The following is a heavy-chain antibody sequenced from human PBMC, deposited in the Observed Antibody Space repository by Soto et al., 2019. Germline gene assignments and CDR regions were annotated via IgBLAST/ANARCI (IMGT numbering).Heavy chain of an antibody. D-gene: IGHD3-3*01. V-gene: IGHV1-69*13. CDR3: ARVRFLEWSRNWFDP. CDR2: IIPIFGTA. CDR1: GGTFSSYA. J-gene: IGHJ5*02. Sequence: SVKVSCKASGGTFSSYAINWVRQAPGQGLEWMGGIIPIFGTANYAQKFQGRVTITADESTSTAYMELSSLRSEDTAVYYCARVRFLEWSRNWFDPWRQRTLVPVSS.